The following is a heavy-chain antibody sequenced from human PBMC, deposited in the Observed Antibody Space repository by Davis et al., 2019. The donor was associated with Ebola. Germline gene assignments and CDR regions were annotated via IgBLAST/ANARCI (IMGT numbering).Heavy chain of an antibody. D-gene: IGHD1-26*01. Sequence: PGGSLRLSCAASGFTFSSYAMSWVRQAPGKGLEWVSAISGSGGSTYYADSVKGRFTISRDNSKNTLYLQMNSLRAEDTAVYYCAKSPLTSRPLGANFDYWGQGTLVTVSS. CDR3: AKSPLTSRPLGANFDY. J-gene: IGHJ4*02. CDR2: ISGSGGST. CDR1: GFTFSSYA. V-gene: IGHV3-23*01.